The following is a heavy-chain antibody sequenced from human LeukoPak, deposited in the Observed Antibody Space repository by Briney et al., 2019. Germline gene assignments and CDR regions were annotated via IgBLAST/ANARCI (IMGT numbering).Heavy chain of an antibody. Sequence: GESLKISCKGSGYSFTSYWIGWVRQMPGKGLEWMGIIYPGDFDIRYSPSFQGQVTISADKSISTAYLQWSSLKASDTAMYYCARRHPVAGTGYWGQGTLVTVSS. CDR1: GYSFTSYW. CDR2: IYPGDFDI. CDR3: ARRHPVAGTGY. D-gene: IGHD6-19*01. J-gene: IGHJ4*02. V-gene: IGHV5-51*01.